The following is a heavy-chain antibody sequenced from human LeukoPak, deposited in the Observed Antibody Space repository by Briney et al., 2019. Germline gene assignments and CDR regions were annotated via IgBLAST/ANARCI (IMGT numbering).Heavy chain of an antibody. V-gene: IGHV1-18*01. CDR3: ASANCSGGSCYLPLSDY. CDR2: ISAYNGNT. J-gene: IGHJ4*02. CDR1: GYTFTSYG. Sequence: ASVKVTCKASGYTFTSYGISWVRQAPGQGLEWMGWISAYNGNTNYAQKLQGRVTMTTDTSTSTAYMELRSLRSDDTAVYYCASANCSGGSCYLPLSDYWGQGTLVTVSS. D-gene: IGHD2-15*01.